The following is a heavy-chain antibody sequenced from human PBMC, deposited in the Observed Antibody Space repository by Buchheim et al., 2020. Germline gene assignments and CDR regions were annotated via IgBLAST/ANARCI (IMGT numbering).Heavy chain of an antibody. CDR1: GGSISSGSYY. Sequence: QVQLQESGPGLVKPSQTLSLTCTVSGGSISSGSYYWSWIRQPAGKGLEWIGRIYTSGSTNYNPSLKIRVTISVDTSKNQFSLKLSSVTAADTAVYYCARAEVGSWYDGGYYYYGMDVWGQGTT. V-gene: IGHV4-61*02. D-gene: IGHD6-13*01. J-gene: IGHJ6*02. CDR2: IYTSGST. CDR3: ARAEVGSWYDGGYYYYGMDV.